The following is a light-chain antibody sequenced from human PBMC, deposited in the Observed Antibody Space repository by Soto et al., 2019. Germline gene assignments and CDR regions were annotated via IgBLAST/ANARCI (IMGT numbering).Light chain of an antibody. V-gene: IGKV1-5*01. Sequence: DIQMTQSPSTLSSSVGDRVTLTCRASQTISFSLAWYQQKPGKAPKLLIYDASTLQSGVPSRFRGSGSGTDFTLTISCLKSEDFATYYCQQYYSYPRTFGQGTKVDIK. CDR1: QTISFS. J-gene: IGKJ1*01. CDR2: DAS. CDR3: QQYYSYPRT.